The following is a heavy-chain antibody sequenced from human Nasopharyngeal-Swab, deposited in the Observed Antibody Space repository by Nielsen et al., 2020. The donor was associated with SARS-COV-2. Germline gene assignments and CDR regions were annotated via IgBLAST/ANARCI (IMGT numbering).Heavy chain of an antibody. CDR2: INHSGST. V-gene: IGHV4-34*01. CDR3: ARADIVVVPAAPIYYMDV. D-gene: IGHD2-2*01. J-gene: IGHJ6*03. Sequence: WIRPPPGTGLEWIGEINHSGSTNYNPSLKSRVTISVDTSKNQFSLKLSSVTAADTAVYYCARADIVVVPAAPIYYMDVWGKGTTVTVSS.